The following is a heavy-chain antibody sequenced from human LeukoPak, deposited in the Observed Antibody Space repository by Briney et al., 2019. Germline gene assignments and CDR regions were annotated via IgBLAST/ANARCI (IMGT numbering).Heavy chain of an antibody. D-gene: IGHD3-9*01. CDR2: ISSSGSTI. CDR1: GFTFSSYE. Sequence: GGSLRLSCAASGFTFSSYEMNWVRQAPGKGLEWVSYISSSGSTIYYADSVKGRFTISRDNAKNSLYLQMNSLRAEDTAVYYCARATDYNILTGHGYDPWGQGTLVTVSS. V-gene: IGHV3-48*03. CDR3: ARATDYNILTGHGYDP. J-gene: IGHJ5*02.